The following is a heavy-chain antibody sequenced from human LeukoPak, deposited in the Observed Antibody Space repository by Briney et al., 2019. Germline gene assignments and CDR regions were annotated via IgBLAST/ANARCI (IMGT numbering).Heavy chain of an antibody. J-gene: IGHJ4*02. CDR3: AGDRGIAVAGLFDY. CDR1: GFTFSSYA. D-gene: IGHD6-19*01. V-gene: IGHV3-30*04. Sequence: PGGSLRLSCAASGFTFSSYAMHWVRQAPGKGLEWVAVISYDGSNKYYADSVKGRFTISSDNSKNTLYLQMNSLRAEDTAVYYCAGDRGIAVAGLFDYWGQGTLVTVSS. CDR2: ISYDGSNK.